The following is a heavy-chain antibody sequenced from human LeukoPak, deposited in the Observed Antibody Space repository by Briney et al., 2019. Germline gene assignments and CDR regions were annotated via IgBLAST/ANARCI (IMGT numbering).Heavy chain of an antibody. CDR1: GGSISSYY. D-gene: IGHD4-23*01. V-gene: IGHV4-59*01. CDR2: IYYSGST. CDR3: ARERGGRLDY. Sequence: ASETLSLTCTVSGGSISSYYWSWIRQPPGKGLEWIGYIYYSGSTNYNPSLKSRVTISVDTSKNQFSLKLSSVTAADTAVYYCARERGGRLDYWGQGTLVTVSS. J-gene: IGHJ4*02.